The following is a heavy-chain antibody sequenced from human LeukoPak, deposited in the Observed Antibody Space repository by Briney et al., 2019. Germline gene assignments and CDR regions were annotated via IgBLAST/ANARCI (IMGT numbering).Heavy chain of an antibody. V-gene: IGHV3-7*01. CDR2: INEDGSAK. Sequence: QSGGSLRLSCAASGFTFSSYSMNWVRQAPGKGLEWVANINEDGSAKYYVDSVKGRFTISRDNAKNSLFLQMNSLRAEDTAVYYCARDVYDSGRGAFDILGQGTMVTVSS. D-gene: IGHD3-10*01. CDR3: ARDVYDSGRGAFDI. J-gene: IGHJ3*02. CDR1: GFTFSSYS.